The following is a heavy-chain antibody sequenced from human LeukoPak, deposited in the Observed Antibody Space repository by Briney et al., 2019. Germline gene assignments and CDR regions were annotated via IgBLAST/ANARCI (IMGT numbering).Heavy chain of an antibody. J-gene: IGHJ6*03. CDR1: GGSFSGYY. Sequence: PSETLSLTCAVSGGSFSGYYWSWVRQPPGKGLEWVGAINRSGSTNYNPSLKSRVNISVDTSKNQFSLKLSSVTAADTAVYYCARARITIFGRYYYYYMDVWGKGTTVTVSS. V-gene: IGHV4-34*01. CDR3: ARARITIFGRYYYYYMDV. D-gene: IGHD3-3*01. CDR2: INRSGST.